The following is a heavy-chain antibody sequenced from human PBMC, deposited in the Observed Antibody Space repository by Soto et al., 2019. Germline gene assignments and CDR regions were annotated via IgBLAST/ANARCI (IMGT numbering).Heavy chain of an antibody. D-gene: IGHD2-21*02. CDR1: GFTFSSYE. CDR2: ISSSGSTI. CDR3: ARVSLTVVTPPHNNWFDP. Sequence: PGWSLRLSCAASGFTFSSYEMNWVRQAPGKGLEWVSYISSSGSTIYYADSVKGRFTISRDNAKNSLYLQMNSLRAEDTAVYYCARVSLTVVTPPHNNWFDPWGQGTLVTVSS. V-gene: IGHV3-48*03. J-gene: IGHJ5*02.